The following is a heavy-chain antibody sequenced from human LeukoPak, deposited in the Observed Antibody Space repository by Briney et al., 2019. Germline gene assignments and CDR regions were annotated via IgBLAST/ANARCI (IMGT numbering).Heavy chain of an antibody. J-gene: IGHJ6*03. CDR2: ISSSGSTI. Sequence: GGSLRLSCAASGFTFSDYYMSWIRQAPGKGLEWVSYISSSGSTIYYADSVKGRFTISGDNAKNSLYLQMNSLRAEDTAVYYCARVGGLGALYYYMDVWGKGTTVTVSS. CDR3: ARVGGLGALYYYMDV. CDR1: GFTFSDYY. V-gene: IGHV3-11*04. D-gene: IGHD3-16*01.